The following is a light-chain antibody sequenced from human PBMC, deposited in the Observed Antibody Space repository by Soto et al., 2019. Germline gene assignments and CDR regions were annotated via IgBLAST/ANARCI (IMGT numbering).Light chain of an antibody. J-gene: IGKJ3*01. CDR3: QQYHDWPPIT. V-gene: IGKV3-15*01. CDR2: GAS. CDR1: QTVSDD. Sequence: EIVMTQSPATLFVSPGERAALSCRASQTVSDDLAWSQQKPGQAPRLLIYGASTRATDIPARFSGGGSGTEVTLTISSLQSEDSAIYYCQQYHDWPPITFGPGTKVNI.